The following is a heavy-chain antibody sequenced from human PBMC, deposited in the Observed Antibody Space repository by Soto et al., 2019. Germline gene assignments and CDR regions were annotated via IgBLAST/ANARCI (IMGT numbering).Heavy chain of an antibody. CDR3: ARGHSYPLTVTPVRIYYYGMDV. D-gene: IGHD4-4*01. V-gene: IGHV1-69*01. Sequence: QVQLVQSGAEVKKPGSSVKVSCKASGGTFSSYAISWVRQAPGQGLEWMGGIIPIFGTANYAQKFQGRVTITADESTSTAYMELSSLRSEDTAVYYCARGHSYPLTVTPVRIYYYGMDVWGQGTTVTVSS. J-gene: IGHJ6*02. CDR1: GGTFSSYA. CDR2: IIPIFGTA.